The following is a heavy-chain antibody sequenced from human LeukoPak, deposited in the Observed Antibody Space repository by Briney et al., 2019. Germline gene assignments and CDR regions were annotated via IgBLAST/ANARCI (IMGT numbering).Heavy chain of an antibody. Sequence: GGSLRLSCAASGFPFDDYGMSWVPQAPGKGLEWVSGINWNGGSTGYADSVKGRFTISRDNAKNSLYLQMNSLRAEDTALYYWARLGKYSTSTSCYIYYVDYCGQRNLVTVSS. V-gene: IGHV3-20*04. D-gene: IGHD2-2*02. CDR1: GFPFDDYG. CDR2: INWNGGST. CDR3: ARLGKYSTSTSCYIYYVDY. J-gene: IGHJ4*02.